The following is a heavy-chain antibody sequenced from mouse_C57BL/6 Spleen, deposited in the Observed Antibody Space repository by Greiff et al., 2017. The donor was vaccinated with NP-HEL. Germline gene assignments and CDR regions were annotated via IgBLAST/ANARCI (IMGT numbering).Heavy chain of an antibody. CDR2: IDPETGGT. Sequence: VQVVESGAELVRPGASVTLSCKASGYTFTDYEMHWVKQTPVHGLEWIGAIDPETGGTAYNQKFKGKAILTADKSSSTAYMELRSLTSEDSAVYYCTRGTITTVVEDYAMDYWGQGTSVTVSS. V-gene: IGHV1-15*01. CDR1: GYTFTDYE. CDR3: TRGTITTVVEDYAMDY. J-gene: IGHJ4*01. D-gene: IGHD1-1*01.